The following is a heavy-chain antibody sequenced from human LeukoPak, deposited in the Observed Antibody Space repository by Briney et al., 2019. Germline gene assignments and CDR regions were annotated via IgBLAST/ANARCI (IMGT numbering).Heavy chain of an antibody. D-gene: IGHD2-2*01. V-gene: IGHV4-59*01. CDR2: IYYSGST. CDR1: GGSISSYY. CDR3: ARRNHLGYCSSTSCQYYYYYYMDV. Sequence: SETLSLICTVSGGSISSYYWSWIRQPPGKGLEWIGYIYYSGSTNYNPSLKSRVTISVDTSKNQFSLKLSSVTAADTAVYYCARRNHLGYCSSTSCQYYYYYYMDVWGKGTTVTVSS. J-gene: IGHJ6*03.